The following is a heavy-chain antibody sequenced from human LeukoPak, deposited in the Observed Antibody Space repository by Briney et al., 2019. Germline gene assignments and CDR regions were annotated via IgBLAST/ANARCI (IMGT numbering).Heavy chain of an antibody. Sequence: ASVKVSCKTSGYTFTAYYMDWVRQAPGQGLEWMGWINPNSGGTNYAQHFQGRVTMTRDTSISTAYLELSRLTSDDTAVYYCARDVRSNYGSHTMDVWGQGTTVTDSS. CDR3: ARDVRSNYGSHTMDV. V-gene: IGHV1-2*02. J-gene: IGHJ6*02. D-gene: IGHD4-11*01. CDR1: GYTFTAYY. CDR2: INPNSGGT.